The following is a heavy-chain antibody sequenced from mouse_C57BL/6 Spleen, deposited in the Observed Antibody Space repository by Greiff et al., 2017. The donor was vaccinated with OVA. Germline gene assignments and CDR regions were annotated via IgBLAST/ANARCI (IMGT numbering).Heavy chain of an antibody. D-gene: IGHD2-2*01. CDR2: INPNNGGT. V-gene: IGHV1-18*01. CDR3: AGLRRGFAY. CDR1: GYTFTSYW. Sequence: EVQLQQPGAELVKPGASVKLSCKASGYTFTSYWMHWVKQSHGKSLEWIGDINPNNGGTIYNQKFKGKATLTVDKSSSTAYMELRSLTSEDTAVYYCAGLRRGFAYWGQGTLVTVSA. J-gene: IGHJ3*01.